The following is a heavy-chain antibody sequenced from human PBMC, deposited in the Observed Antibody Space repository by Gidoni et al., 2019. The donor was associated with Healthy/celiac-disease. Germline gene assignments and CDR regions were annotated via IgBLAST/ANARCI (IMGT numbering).Heavy chain of an antibody. D-gene: IGHD1-26*01. CDR1: GCSISSSSYY. CDR2: IYYSGST. V-gene: IGHV4-39*01. J-gene: IGHJ5*02. Sequence: QLQLQESGPGLVKPSETLSLTCTVSGCSISSSSYYWGWIRQPPGKGLEWIGSIYYSGSTYYNPSRKSRVTISVDTSKNQFSLKLSSVTAADTAVYYCARRGYSGSYSSWFDPWGQGTLVTVSS. CDR3: ARRGYSGSYSSWFDP.